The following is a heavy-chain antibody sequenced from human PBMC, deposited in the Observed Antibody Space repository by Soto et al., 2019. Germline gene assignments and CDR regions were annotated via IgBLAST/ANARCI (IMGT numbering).Heavy chain of an antibody. V-gene: IGHV4-31*03. D-gene: IGHD1-26*01. CDR3: GRVRWGVGDTWFDP. CDR2: IYYSGST. CDR1: GGSISSGAYY. J-gene: IGHJ5*02. Sequence: SETLSLTCTVSGGSISSGAYYWSWIRQHPGRGLEWIGYIYYSGSTYYNPSLKSRVTISVETSKSQFSLKLSSVTAAETAVYYCGRVRWGVGDTWFDPRGPGTLVTVSS.